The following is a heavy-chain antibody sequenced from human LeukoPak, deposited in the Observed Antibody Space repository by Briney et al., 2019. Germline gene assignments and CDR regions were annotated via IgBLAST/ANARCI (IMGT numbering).Heavy chain of an antibody. CDR1: GGTFSSYA. V-gene: IGHV1-69*13. D-gene: IGHD6-6*01. J-gene: IGHJ4*02. CDR2: IIPIFGTA. CDR3: AGGGYSSSILDY. Sequence: GASVKVSCKASGGTFSSYAISWVRQAPGQGLEWMGGIIPIFGTANYAQKFQGRVTITADESTSTAYMELSSLRSEDTAVYYCAGGGYSSSILDYWGQGTLVTVSS.